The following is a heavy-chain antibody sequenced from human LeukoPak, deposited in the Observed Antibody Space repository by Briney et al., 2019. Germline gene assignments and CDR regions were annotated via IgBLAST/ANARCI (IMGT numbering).Heavy chain of an antibody. CDR2: IIPIFGTA. V-gene: IGHV1-69*05. Sequence: SVKVSCKASGGTFSSYAISWVRQAPGQGLEWMGGIIPIFGTANYAQKFQGRVTMTRDTSTSTVYMELSSLRSEDTAVYYCARGGLGYCSGGSCDNWFDPWGQGTLVTVSS. D-gene: IGHD2-15*01. J-gene: IGHJ5*02. CDR1: GGTFSSYA. CDR3: ARGGLGYCSGGSCDNWFDP.